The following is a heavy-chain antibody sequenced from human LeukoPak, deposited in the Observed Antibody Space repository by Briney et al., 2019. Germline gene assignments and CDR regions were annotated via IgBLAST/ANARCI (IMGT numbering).Heavy chain of an antibody. CDR3: ARVKRSGWYPAYYYYYGMDV. D-gene: IGHD6-19*01. Sequence: TSETLSLTCAVYGGSFSGYYWSWIRQPPGKGLEWIGEINHSGSTNYNPSLKSRVTISVDTSKNQFSLKLSSVTAADTAVYYCARVKRSGWYPAYYYYYGMDVWGQGTTVTVSS. CDR1: GGSFSGYY. CDR2: INHSGST. V-gene: IGHV4-34*01. J-gene: IGHJ6*02.